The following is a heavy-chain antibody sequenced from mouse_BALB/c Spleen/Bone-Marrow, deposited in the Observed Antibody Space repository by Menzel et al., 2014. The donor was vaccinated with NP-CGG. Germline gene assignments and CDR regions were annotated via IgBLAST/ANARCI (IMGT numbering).Heavy chain of an antibody. CDR1: RYTFTDYH. Sequence: VQLQQSGPYLSKLGASVKMSCKASRYTFTDYHMDRVKQSHVESFEWIGRVNPYNGGTSYNQKFKGKATLTVDKSSTTAYMELNSLTSEDSAVYYCARGGYRDYWGQGTTLTVSS. D-gene: IGHD2-2*01. J-gene: IGHJ2*01. V-gene: IGHV1-19*01. CDR2: VNPYNGGT. CDR3: ARGGYRDY.